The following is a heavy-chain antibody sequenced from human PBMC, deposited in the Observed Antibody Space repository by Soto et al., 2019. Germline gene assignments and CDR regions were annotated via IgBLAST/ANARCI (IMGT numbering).Heavy chain of an antibody. CDR2: IYPGDSDT. CDR1: GYSFTSYW. CDR3: ARQRSTYETTLDPREAFEI. Sequence: GESLKISCKGSGYSFTSYWIGWVRQMPGKGLEWMGIIYPGDSDTRYSPSFQGQVTISADKSISTAYLQWSSLKASDTAMYYCARQRSTYETTLDPREAFEIWGQGTMVTVSS. D-gene: IGHD1-7*01. V-gene: IGHV5-51*01. J-gene: IGHJ3*02.